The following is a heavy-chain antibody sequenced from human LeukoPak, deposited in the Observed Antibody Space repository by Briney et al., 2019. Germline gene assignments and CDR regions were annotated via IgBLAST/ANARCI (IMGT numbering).Heavy chain of an antibody. Sequence: RSGGSLRLSCAASGLTGSHNYVSWVRQAPGKGLEWVSAIHTSGDTCYADSVKGRFTISRDTSKNTLYLQINSLRVEDTAVYYCIVFRDPNHRGQGTLVTVSS. CDR1: GLTGSHNY. D-gene: IGHD1-14*01. CDR2: IHTSGDT. J-gene: IGHJ4*02. CDR3: IVFRDPNH. V-gene: IGHV3-53*01.